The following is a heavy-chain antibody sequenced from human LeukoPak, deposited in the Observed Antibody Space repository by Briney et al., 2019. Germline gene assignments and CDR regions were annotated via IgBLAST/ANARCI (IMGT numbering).Heavy chain of an antibody. CDR3: ARVNPFDY. CDR1: GGSISSGSHY. J-gene: IGHJ4*02. Sequence: PSETLSLTCTVSGGSISSGSHYWGWIRQPPGKGLEWIGSIYYSGGTYYNSSLKSRVTISVDTSKNHFSLKLSSVTAADTAVYYCARVNPFDYWGQGILVTVSS. V-gene: IGHV4-39*07. CDR2: IYYSGGT.